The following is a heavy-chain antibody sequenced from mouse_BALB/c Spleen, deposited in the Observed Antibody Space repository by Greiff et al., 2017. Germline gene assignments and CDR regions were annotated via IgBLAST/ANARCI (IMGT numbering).Heavy chain of an antibody. V-gene: IGHV2-6-7*01. CDR2: IWGDGST. Sequence: VKLVESGPGLVAPSQSLSITCTVSGFSLTGYGVNWVRQPPGKGLEWLGMIWGDGSTDYNSALKSRLSISKDNSKSQVFLKMNSLQTDDTARYYCARVASSGYYAMDYWGQGTSVTVSS. D-gene: IGHD3-1*01. CDR1: GFSLTGYG. CDR3: ARVASSGYYAMDY. J-gene: IGHJ4*01.